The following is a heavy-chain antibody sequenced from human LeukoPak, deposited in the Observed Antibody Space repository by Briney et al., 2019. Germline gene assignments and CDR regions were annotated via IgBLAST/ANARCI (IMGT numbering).Heavy chain of an antibody. CDR3: ARGRSGYYFDY. CDR1: GFTFTSVS. Sequence: PGGSLRLSCAASGFTFTSVSMNWVRQAPGKGLEWVSYISSTSTSTYYADSAKGRFTISRDNAQNSLYLQMNSLGDDDTAVYYCARGRSGYYFDYWGLGTLVTVSS. V-gene: IGHV3-48*02. J-gene: IGHJ4*02. D-gene: IGHD3-22*01. CDR2: ISSTSTST.